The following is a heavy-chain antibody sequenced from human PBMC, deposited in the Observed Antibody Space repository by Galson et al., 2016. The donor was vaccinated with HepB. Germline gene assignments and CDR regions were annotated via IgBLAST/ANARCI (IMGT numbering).Heavy chain of an antibody. V-gene: IGHV3-21*01. D-gene: IGHD2-2*01. Sequence: SLRLSCAASGISFSTFSMNWVRQAPGQGLEWLSSISSNGDFINYADSVKGRFTISRDNADNSLFLHMSSLRAEDTAIYYCARDNSQCGRTSCIPTYRYFDLWGRGTLVTVSS. CDR2: ISSNGDFI. J-gene: IGHJ2*01. CDR1: GISFSTFS. CDR3: ARDNSQCGRTSCIPTYRYFDL.